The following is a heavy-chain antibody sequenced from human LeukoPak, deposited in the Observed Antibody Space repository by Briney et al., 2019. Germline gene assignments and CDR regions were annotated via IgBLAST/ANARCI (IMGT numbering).Heavy chain of an antibody. Sequence: SVKVSCKASGGTFSSYAISWVRQAPGQGLEWMGGIIPIFGTAHSAQKFQSTVTITADESTSTAYMELSSLRSEDTAVYYCARDGSRVPNPYCSSTSCHDAFDIWGQGTMVTVSS. CDR2: IIPIFGTA. D-gene: IGHD2-2*01. CDR3: ARDGSRVPNPYCSSTSCHDAFDI. J-gene: IGHJ3*02. V-gene: IGHV1-69*01. CDR1: GGTFSSYA.